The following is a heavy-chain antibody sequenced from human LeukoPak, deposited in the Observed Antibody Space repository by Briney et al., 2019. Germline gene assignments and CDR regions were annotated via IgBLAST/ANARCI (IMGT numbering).Heavy chain of an antibody. J-gene: IGHJ4*02. CDR3: ATDPFYYYDSTGYYYVDY. Sequence: GASVKVSCKVSGYTLTELSMHWVRQAPGKGLEWMGGFDPEDGETIYAQKFRGRVTMTEDTSTDTAYMELSSLRSEDTAVYYCATDPFYYYDSTGYYYVDYWGQGTLVTVSS. CDR1: GYTLTELS. V-gene: IGHV1-24*01. CDR2: FDPEDGET. D-gene: IGHD3-22*01.